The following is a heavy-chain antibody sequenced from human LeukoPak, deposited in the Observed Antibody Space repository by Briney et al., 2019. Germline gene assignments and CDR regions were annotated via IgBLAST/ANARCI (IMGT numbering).Heavy chain of an antibody. CDR1: GFTFSSFW. J-gene: IGHJ4*02. CDR2: IKQDGSEK. Sequence: GGSLRLSCAAFGFTFSSFWMTWVRQAPGKGLEWLAHIKQDGSEKYYVDSVKGRFTISRDNAKNSLYLHVSSLRVDDTALYYCARSGMAVAAPPWDWGQGTLV. V-gene: IGHV3-7*05. CDR3: ARSGMAVAAPPWD. D-gene: IGHD6-19*01.